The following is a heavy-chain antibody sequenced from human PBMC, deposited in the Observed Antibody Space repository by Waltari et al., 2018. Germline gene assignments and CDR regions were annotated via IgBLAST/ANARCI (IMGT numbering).Heavy chain of an antibody. CDR1: GGSFSGSY. CDR3: ARNRQVVVAATGVDY. D-gene: IGHD2-15*01. Sequence: QVQLQQWGAGLLKPSETLSLTCAVYGGSFSGSYWRWIRKPPGKGLEWIGEINHSGSTNYNPSLKSRVTISVDTSKNQFSLKLSSVTAADTAVYYCARNRQVVVAATGVDYWGQGTLVTVSS. V-gene: IGHV4-34*01. J-gene: IGHJ4*02. CDR2: INHSGST.